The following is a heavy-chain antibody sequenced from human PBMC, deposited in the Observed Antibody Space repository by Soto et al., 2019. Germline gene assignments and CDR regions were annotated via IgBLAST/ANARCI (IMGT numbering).Heavy chain of an antibody. Sequence: QVQLVESGGGVVQPGRSLRLSCAASGFTFSTNGMHWVRQAPGKGLEWVAVISYDGSKKYYGDSVKGRLTISRDNSKNTLYLQMNSLRTEDTAMYYCAKDRVESGLGEVDYWGQGTPVTVYS. CDR2: ISYDGSKK. V-gene: IGHV3-30*18. CDR3: AKDRVESGLGEVDY. J-gene: IGHJ4*02. D-gene: IGHD3-16*01. CDR1: GFTFSTNG.